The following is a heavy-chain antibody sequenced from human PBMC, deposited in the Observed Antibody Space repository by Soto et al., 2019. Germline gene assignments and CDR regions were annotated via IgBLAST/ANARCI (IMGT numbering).Heavy chain of an antibody. CDR1: GGSISSSSYY. Sequence: SETLSLTCTVSGGSISSSSYYWGWIRQPPGKGLEWIGSIYYSGSTYYNPSLKSRVTISVDTSKNQFSLKLSSVTAADTAVYYCARSDATITRIDYWGQGTLVTVSS. CDR2: IYYSGST. D-gene: IGHD5-12*01. J-gene: IGHJ4*02. CDR3: ARSDATITRIDY. V-gene: IGHV4-39*01.